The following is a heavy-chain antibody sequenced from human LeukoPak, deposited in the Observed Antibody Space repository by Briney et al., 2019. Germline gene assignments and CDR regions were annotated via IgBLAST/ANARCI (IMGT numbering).Heavy chain of an antibody. D-gene: IGHD5-24*01. CDR3: ARDIQLST. Sequence: GGSLRLSCAASGFIVSSNYMSWVRQAPGKGLEWVSLISFSGGSTYYADSVKGQFTISRDNSRDTLYVQMNSLRAEDTAIYYCARDIQLSTWGLGTMVTVSS. CDR1: GFIVSSNY. J-gene: IGHJ3*01. CDR2: ISFSGGST. V-gene: IGHV3-23*01.